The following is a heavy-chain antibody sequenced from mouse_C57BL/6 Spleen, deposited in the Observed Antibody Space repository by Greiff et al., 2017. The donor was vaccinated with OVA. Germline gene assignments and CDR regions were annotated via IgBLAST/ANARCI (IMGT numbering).Heavy chain of an antibody. CDR3: ASTRGYFDY. D-gene: IGHD2-14*01. CDR2: INPNNGGT. Sequence: VQLQQSGPELVKPGASVKISCKASGYTFTDYYMNWVKQSHGKSLEWIGDINPNNGGTSYNQKFKGKATLTVDKSSSTAYMERRSLTSEDSAVYYCASTRGYFDYWGQGTTLTVSS. V-gene: IGHV1-26*01. CDR1: GYTFTDYY. J-gene: IGHJ2*01.